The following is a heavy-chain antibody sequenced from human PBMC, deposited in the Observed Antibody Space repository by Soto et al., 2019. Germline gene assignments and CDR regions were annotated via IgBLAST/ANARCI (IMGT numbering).Heavy chain of an antibody. D-gene: IGHD3-16*02. V-gene: IGHV3-48*01. CDR3: ASSSLHAFDI. CDR1: GFTFSSYS. J-gene: IGHJ3*02. Sequence: PGGSLRLSCAASGFTFSSYSMNWVRQAPGKGLEWVSYIIISSSTIYYADSVKGRFTISRDNAKNSLYLQMNSLRAEDTAVYYCASSSLHAFDIWGQGTMVTVSS. CDR2: IIISSSTI.